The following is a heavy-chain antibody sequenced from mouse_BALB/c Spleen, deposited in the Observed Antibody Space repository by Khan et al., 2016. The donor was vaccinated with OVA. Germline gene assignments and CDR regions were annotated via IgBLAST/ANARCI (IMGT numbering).Heavy chain of an antibody. CDR2: IYPSNDEN. CDR1: GYTFTSYV. CDR3: APVVSYYVSFAY. Sequence: EVQLQQSGPELVKPGASVKMSCKASGYTFTSYVMHWVKQKPGRGLEWMGYIYPSNDENKYNEKFKGKATLTSDKSSSTAVMWLSSLTSEDYAVYYCAPVVSYYVSFAYWDQGTLVTVSA. V-gene: IGHV1S136*01. D-gene: IGHD2-12*01. J-gene: IGHJ3*01.